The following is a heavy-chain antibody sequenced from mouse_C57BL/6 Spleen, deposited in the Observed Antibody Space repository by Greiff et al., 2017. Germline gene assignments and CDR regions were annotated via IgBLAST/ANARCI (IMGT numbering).Heavy chain of an antibody. CDR3: ARREIFDYGSSYDYFDY. Sequence: QVQLKQSGPELVKPGASVKISCKASGYAFSSSWMNWVKQRPGKGLEWIGRIYPGDGDTNYNGKFKGKATLTADKSSSTAYMQLSSLTSEDSAVYFCARREIFDYGSSYDYFDYWGQGTTLTVSS. J-gene: IGHJ2*01. CDR1: GYAFSSSW. V-gene: IGHV1-82*01. CDR2: IYPGDGDT. D-gene: IGHD1-1*01.